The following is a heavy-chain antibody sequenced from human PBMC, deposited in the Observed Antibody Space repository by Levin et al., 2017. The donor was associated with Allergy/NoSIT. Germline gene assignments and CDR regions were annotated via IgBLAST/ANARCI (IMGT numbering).Heavy chain of an antibody. V-gene: IGHV1-69*06. CDR1: GGTFSSYA. Sequence: SVKVSCKASGGTFSSYAISWVRQAPGQGLEWMGGIIPIFGTANYAQKFQGRVTITADKSTSTAYMELSSLRSEDTAVYYCARVEAESMDYDFWSGYSDYWGQGTLVTVSS. J-gene: IGHJ4*02. CDR2: IIPIFGTA. D-gene: IGHD3-3*01. CDR3: ARVEAESMDYDFWSGYSDY.